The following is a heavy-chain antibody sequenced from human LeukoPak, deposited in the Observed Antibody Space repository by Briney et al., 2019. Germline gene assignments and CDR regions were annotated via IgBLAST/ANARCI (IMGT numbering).Heavy chain of an antibody. CDR1: GYRFIDYW. V-gene: IGHV5-51*01. CDR3: ARRTYYYGSGSYPFDY. J-gene: IGHJ4*02. Sequence: GESLKFSCQVIGYRFIDYWIGWVRQVPGKGLEWVAIVYPGDSDSRYSPSFQGQVTISADKSISTAYLQWSRLKASDTGIYYCARRTYYYGSGSYPFDYWGQGTRVTVSA. CDR2: VYPGDSDS. D-gene: IGHD3-10*01.